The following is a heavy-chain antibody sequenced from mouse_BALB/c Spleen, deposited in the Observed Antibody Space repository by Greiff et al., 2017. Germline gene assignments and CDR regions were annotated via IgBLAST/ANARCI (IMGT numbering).Heavy chain of an antibody. J-gene: IGHJ2*01. CDR1: GYTFTSYW. CDR3: TREGTGYFDY. Sequence: QVQLQQPGAELVKPGASVKMPCKASGYTFTSYWMHWVKQRPGQGLEWIGVIDPSDSYTSYNQKFKGKATLTVDTSSSTAYMQLSSLTSEDSAVYYCTREGTGYFDYWGQGTTLTVSS. V-gene: IGHV1S127*01. D-gene: IGHD3-3*01. CDR2: IDPSDSYT.